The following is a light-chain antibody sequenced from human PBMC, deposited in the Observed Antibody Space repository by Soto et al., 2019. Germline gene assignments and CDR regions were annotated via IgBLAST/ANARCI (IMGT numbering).Light chain of an antibody. Sequence: EIVMTQSPATLSVSPGERATLSCRPSQSVSSNVAWYQQKPGQAPGLLIYGASTRATGIPARFSGSGSGTEFTLTISRLQSEDFAVYYCQQYNNWPRTFGQGTK. CDR2: GAS. CDR1: QSVSSN. V-gene: IGKV3-15*01. CDR3: QQYNNWPRT. J-gene: IGKJ1*01.